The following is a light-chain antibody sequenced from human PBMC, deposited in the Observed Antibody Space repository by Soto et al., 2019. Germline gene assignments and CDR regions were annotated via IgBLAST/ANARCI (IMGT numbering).Light chain of an antibody. CDR2: DAS. J-gene: IGKJ1*01. CDR3: QHYYTSYTT. Sequence: EIVLTQSPGTLSLSPWERATLSCRASQSVSYYLAWYQQKPGQAPRLLIYDASSRATGVPDRFSGSGSGTDFTLTISRLEPEDFAVYYCQHYYTSYTTFGQGTKVDIK. CDR1: QSVSYY. V-gene: IGKV3-20*01.